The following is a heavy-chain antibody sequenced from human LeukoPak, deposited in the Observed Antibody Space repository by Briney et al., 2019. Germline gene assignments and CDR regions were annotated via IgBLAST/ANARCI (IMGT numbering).Heavy chain of an antibody. CDR3: ARETCSGGTCYLLDY. J-gene: IGHJ4*02. CDR1: GGSISSYY. Sequence: SETLSLTCTVSGGSISSYYWNWIRQPPGKGLEWIGYIYHSGSTNYNPSLKSRVTVSVDTSKNQFSLKLSSVTAADTAVYYCARETCSGGTCYLLDYWGQGTLVTVPS. CDR2: IYHSGST. V-gene: IGHV4-59*01. D-gene: IGHD2-15*01.